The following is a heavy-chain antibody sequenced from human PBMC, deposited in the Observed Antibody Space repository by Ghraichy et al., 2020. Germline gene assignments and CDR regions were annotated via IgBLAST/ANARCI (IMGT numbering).Heavy chain of an antibody. CDR1: GFTFSSYA. V-gene: IGHV3-23*01. CDR3: AKKSAAIGAFDI. D-gene: IGHD2-2*01. CDR2: ISGSGGST. J-gene: IGHJ3*02. Sequence: GGSLRLSCAASGFTFSSYAMSWVRQAPVKGLEWVSAISGSGGSTYYADSVKGRFTISRDNSKNTLYLQMNSLRAEDTAVYYCAKKSAAIGAFDIWGQGTMVTVSS.